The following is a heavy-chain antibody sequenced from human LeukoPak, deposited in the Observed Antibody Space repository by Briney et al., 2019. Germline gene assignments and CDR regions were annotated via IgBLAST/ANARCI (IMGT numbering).Heavy chain of an antibody. CDR3: AKEVSVYGDYWGGPDY. CDR1: GFTFSSYA. CDR2: ISGRGGST. V-gene: IGHV3-23*01. D-gene: IGHD4-17*01. J-gene: IGHJ4*02. Sequence: GGSLRLSCAASGFTFSSYAMSWVRQAPGKGLEWVSAISGRGGSTYYADSVKGRFTISRDNSKDTLYLQMNSLRAEDTAVYYCAKEVSVYGDYWGGPDYWGQGTLVPVSS.